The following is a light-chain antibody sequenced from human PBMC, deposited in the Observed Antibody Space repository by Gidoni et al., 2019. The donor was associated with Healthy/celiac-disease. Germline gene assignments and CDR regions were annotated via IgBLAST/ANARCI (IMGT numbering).Light chain of an antibody. J-gene: IGKJ1*01. Sequence: IQMTQSPSTLSASVGDRVTITCRASQSISSWLALYQQKPGKALKLLIYTASSLESVVPSRFSGSVSVTEFTLTISSLQPDDFATYYCQYETFGQGTKVEIK. CDR2: TAS. CDR3: QYET. V-gene: IGKV1-5*03. CDR1: QSISSW.